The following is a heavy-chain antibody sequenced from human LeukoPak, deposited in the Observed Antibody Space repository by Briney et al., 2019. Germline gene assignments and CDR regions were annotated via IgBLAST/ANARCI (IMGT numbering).Heavy chain of an antibody. Sequence: GASVKVSCKASGGTFSINAITWVRQAPGQGLEWMGGIIPTSETPKYTQKFQGRVTIATDESTNTAYMELSSLRSEDTAVYYCARDKNSGECVSNSCYGVWPLDIWGQGTMVTVSS. CDR2: IIPTSETP. CDR1: GGTFSINA. V-gene: IGHV1-69*05. J-gene: IGHJ3*02. CDR3: ARDKNSGECVSNSCYGVWPLDI. D-gene: IGHD2-2*01.